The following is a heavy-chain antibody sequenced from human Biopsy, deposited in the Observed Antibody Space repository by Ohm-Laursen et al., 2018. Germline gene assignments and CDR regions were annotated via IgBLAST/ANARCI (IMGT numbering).Heavy chain of an antibody. J-gene: IGHJ4*02. CDR1: GGTLSSHG. D-gene: IGHD1-26*01. Sequence: ASVKVSCKASGGTLSSHGISWVRQAPGQGLERMGWISVYNGNTDYPHKFQGRVTLTTDTSTSTAYMELRSLTSDDTAIYYCARDVVGRGASFFDFWGQGTSVTVSS. V-gene: IGHV1-18*01. CDR2: ISVYNGNT. CDR3: ARDVVGRGASFFDF.